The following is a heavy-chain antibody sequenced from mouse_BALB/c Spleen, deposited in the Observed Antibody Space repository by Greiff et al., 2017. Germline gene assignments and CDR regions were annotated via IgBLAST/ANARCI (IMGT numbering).Heavy chain of an antibody. CDR2: ILPGSGST. Sequence: QVQLKQSGAELMKPGASVKISCKATGYTFSSYWIEWVKQRPGHGLEWIGEILPGSGSTNYNEKFKGKATFTADTSSNTAYMQLSSLTSEDSAVYYCARRRRGNYAMDYWGQGTSVTVSS. J-gene: IGHJ4*01. CDR1: GYTFSSYW. V-gene: IGHV1-9*01. CDR3: ARRRRGNYAMDY.